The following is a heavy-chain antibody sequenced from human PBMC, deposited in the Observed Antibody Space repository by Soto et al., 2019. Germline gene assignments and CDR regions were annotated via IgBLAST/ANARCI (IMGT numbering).Heavy chain of an antibody. V-gene: IGHV4-34*01. CDR2: INHRGST. J-gene: IGHJ4*02. CDR3: ANAREDDYGDYGRYFDY. CDR1: GGSFSGYY. Sequence: QVQLQQWGAGLLKPSETLSLTCAVYGGSFSGYYWSWIRQPPGKGLEWIGEINHRGSTNYNPSLKSRVTISVXXSXNXYSLKLSAVTAADTAVYYCANAREDDYGDYGRYFDYWGQGTLVTVSS. D-gene: IGHD4-17*01.